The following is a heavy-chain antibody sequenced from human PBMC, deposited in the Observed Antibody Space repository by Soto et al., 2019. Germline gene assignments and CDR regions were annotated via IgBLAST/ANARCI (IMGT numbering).Heavy chain of an antibody. J-gene: IGHJ6*02. CDR2: IIPIFGTA. Sequence: QVQLVQSGAEVKKPGSSVKVSCKASGGTFSSYAISWVRQAPGRGLEWMGGIIPIFGTANYAQKFQGRVTITADESTSTAYMELSSLRSEDTAVYYCARQYYDFWSGYYLGYYYYGMDVWGQGTTVTVSS. V-gene: IGHV1-69*01. D-gene: IGHD3-3*01. CDR1: GGTFSSYA. CDR3: ARQYYDFWSGYYLGYYYYGMDV.